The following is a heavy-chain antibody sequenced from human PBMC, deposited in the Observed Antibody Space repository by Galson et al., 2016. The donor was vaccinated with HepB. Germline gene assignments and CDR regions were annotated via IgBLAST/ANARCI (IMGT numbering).Heavy chain of an antibody. CDR3: AGVVVAATNWFDP. Sequence: SETLSLTCGVHGGSFNAYYWSWIRQPPGKGLEWIGEVNHSGNTKYNPPLKSRVTISVDTSKNQFSLNLTSMTAADTAVYYCAGVVVAATNWFDPWGQGTLVTVSS. V-gene: IGHV4-34*01. CDR2: VNHSGNT. D-gene: IGHD2-15*01. CDR1: GGSFNAYY. J-gene: IGHJ5*02.